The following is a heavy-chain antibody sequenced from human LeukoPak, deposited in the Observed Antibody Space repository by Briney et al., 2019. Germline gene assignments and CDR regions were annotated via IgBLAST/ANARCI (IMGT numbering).Heavy chain of an antibody. D-gene: IGHD2-2*01. J-gene: IGHJ6*04. V-gene: IGHV1-69*01. CDR2: IIPIFGTA. Sequence: GASVKVSCTASGGTFTIYAISWVRQAPGQGLEWMGGIIPIFGTANYAQKFQGRVTITADESTSTAYMELSSLRSEDTAVYYCARGRVPAAMPPGDVWGKGTTVTVSS. CDR1: GGTFTIYA. CDR3: ARGRVPAAMPPGDV.